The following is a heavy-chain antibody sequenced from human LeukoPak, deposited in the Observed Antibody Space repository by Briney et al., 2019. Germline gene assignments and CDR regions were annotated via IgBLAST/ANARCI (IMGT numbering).Heavy chain of an antibody. CDR1: GGSISSYY. D-gene: IGHD3-10*01. J-gene: IGHJ4*02. Sequence: SQTLSLTCTVSGGSISSYYWSWIRQPPGKGLEWIGYIYYSGSTNYNPSLKSRVTISVDTSKNQFSLKLSSVTAADTAVYYCARGGTMASWHYWGQGTLVTVSS. V-gene: IGHV4-59*01. CDR2: IYYSGST. CDR3: ARGGTMASWHY.